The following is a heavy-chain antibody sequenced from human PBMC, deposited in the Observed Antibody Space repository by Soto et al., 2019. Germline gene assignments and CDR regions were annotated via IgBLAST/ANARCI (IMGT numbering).Heavy chain of an antibody. CDR3: ARHPPPSTVTTLWFDY. Sequence: TLSLTCTVSGGSISSSSYYWGWIRQPPGKGLEWIGSIYYSGSTYYNPSLKSRVTISVDTSKNQFSLKLSSVTAADTAVYHCARHPPPSTVTTLWFDYWGQGTLVTVSS. D-gene: IGHD4-17*01. CDR1: GGSISSSSYY. CDR2: IYYSGST. V-gene: IGHV4-39*01. J-gene: IGHJ4*02.